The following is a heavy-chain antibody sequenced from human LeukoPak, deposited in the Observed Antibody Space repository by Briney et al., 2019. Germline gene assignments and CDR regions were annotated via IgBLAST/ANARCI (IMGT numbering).Heavy chain of an antibody. V-gene: IGHV3-7*01. CDR2: IKQDGSEK. D-gene: IGHD2-15*01. J-gene: IGHJ4*02. CDR1: GFTFSSYW. Sequence: PGGSLRLSCAASGFTFSSYWMSWVRQAPGKGLEWVANIKQDGSEKYYVDSVKGRFTISRDNAKNSLYLQMNSLRAEYTTVYYCAREVVVADYFDYWGQGTLVTVSS. CDR3: AREVVVADYFDY.